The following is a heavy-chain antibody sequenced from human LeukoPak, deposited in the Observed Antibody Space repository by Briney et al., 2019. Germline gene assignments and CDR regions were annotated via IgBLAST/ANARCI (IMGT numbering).Heavy chain of an antibody. J-gene: IGHJ4*02. V-gene: IGHV2-5*01. CDR2: IYWNDDK. D-gene: IGHD3-9*01. CDR1: GFSLSPVGVG. CDR3: AHTTLDILTGYQPFDY. Sequence: SGPTLVNPTQTLTVTCTFSGFSLSPVGVGVNWILQPPEKSLEWLALIYWNDDKRYIPSLKNKLTITKATSKNHVVLTMTNMDPVDRATYYCAHTTLDILTGYQPFDYWGQGTLVIVSS.